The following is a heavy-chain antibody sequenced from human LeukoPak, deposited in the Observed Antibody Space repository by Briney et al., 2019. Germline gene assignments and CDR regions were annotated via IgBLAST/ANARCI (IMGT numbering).Heavy chain of an antibody. V-gene: IGHV4-59*01. Sequence: PSETLSLTCTVSGGSISSYYWSWIRQPPGKGLEWIGYIYYSGSTNYNPSLKSQVTISVDTSKNQFSLKLSSVTAADTAVYYCARERSSSDGMDVWGQGTTVTVSS. CDR2: IYYSGST. CDR1: GGSISSYY. J-gene: IGHJ6*02. D-gene: IGHD6-6*01. CDR3: ARERSSSDGMDV.